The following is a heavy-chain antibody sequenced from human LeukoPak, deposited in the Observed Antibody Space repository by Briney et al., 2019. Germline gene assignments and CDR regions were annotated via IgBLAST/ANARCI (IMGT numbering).Heavy chain of an antibody. Sequence: KPSETLSLTCTVSGGSISSYHWSWIRQPPGKGLEWIGYIYYSGSTNYNPSLKSRVTISVDTSKNQFSLKLSSVTAADTAVYYCAVWNGYFPHWGQGTLVTVSS. V-gene: IGHV4-59*08. CDR3: AVWNGYFPH. J-gene: IGHJ1*01. CDR1: GGSISSYH. D-gene: IGHD1-1*01. CDR2: IYYSGST.